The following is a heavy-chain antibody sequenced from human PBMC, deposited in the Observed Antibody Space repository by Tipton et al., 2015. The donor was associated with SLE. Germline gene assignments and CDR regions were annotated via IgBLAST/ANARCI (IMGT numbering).Heavy chain of an antibody. D-gene: IGHD6-13*01. J-gene: IGHJ6*03. CDR1: GGSISINNC. V-gene: IGHV4-4*02. CDR2: IYHSGST. CDR3: ASLQLASYFMDV. Sequence: SLRLSCTVSGGSISINNCWSWVRQPPGKGLEWIGEIYHSGSTNYNPSLKSRVTISVDTSKNQFSLKLSSVTAADTAVYYCASLQLASYFMDVWGKGTTVTVSS.